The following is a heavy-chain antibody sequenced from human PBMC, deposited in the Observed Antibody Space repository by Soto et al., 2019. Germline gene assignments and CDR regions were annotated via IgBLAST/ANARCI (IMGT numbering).Heavy chain of an antibody. CDR1: GGSISGYY. V-gene: IGHV4-59*08. J-gene: IGHJ4*02. D-gene: IGHD2-2*01. CDR2: ISYNGGT. CDR3: ARVPDY. Sequence: SETLSLTCTVSGGSISGYYWSWIRQPPGKGLEWIGYISYNGGTNYNPSLKSRVTISVDTSKNQFSLKLNSVTAADTAVYYCARVPDYWGQGILVTVSS.